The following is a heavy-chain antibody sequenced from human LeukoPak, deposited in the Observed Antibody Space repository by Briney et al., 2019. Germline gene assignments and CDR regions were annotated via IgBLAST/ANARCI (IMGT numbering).Heavy chain of an antibody. CDR2: INSDGSWT. Sequence: GGSLRLSCAASGNYWMHWVRQAPGKGLVWVSHINSDGSWTSYADSVKGRFTISKDNAKNTVYLQMNSLRDEDTAVYYCAKDQRWESPHYLDSWGQGTLVTVSS. J-gene: IGHJ4*02. D-gene: IGHD1-26*01. V-gene: IGHV3-74*01. CDR1: GNYW. CDR3: AKDQRWESPHYLDS.